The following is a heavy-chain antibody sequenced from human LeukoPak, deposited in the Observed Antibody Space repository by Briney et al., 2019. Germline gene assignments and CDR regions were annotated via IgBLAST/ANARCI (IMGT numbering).Heavy chain of an antibody. CDR1: GFTFSSYE. CDR2: ISSSGSTI. J-gene: IGHJ4*02. Sequence: GGSLRLSCAASGFTFSSYEMNWVRQAPGKGLEWVSYISSSGSTIYYADSVKGRFAISRDNAKNSLYLQMNNLRPEDTAVYYCGRDLGALDFWSGHYGLIDSWGQGTLVTVSS. V-gene: IGHV3-48*03. CDR3: GRDLGALDFWSGHYGLIDS. D-gene: IGHD3-3*01.